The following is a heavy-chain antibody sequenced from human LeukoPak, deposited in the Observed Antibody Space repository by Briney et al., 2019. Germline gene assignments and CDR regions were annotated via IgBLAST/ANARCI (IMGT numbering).Heavy chain of an antibody. Sequence: SETLSLTCTVSGXSISSYYGSWIRQPPGKGLEWIGYISYSGTTNYNPSLKSRVTISADTSKNQFSLKLRSVTAADTAMYFCARGGASSGYYSYYGMDVWGQGTTVTVSS. J-gene: IGHJ6*02. V-gene: IGHV4-59*01. CDR2: ISYSGTT. CDR3: ARGGASSGYYSYYGMDV. D-gene: IGHD3-22*01. CDR1: GXSISSYY.